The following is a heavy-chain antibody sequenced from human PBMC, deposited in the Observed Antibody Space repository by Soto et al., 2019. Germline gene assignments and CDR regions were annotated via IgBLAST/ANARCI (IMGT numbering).Heavy chain of an antibody. CDR1: GFTFSSYA. CDR3: AKGEAIVIVPAAHFDY. Sequence: PGGSLRLSCAASGFTFSSYAMSWVRQAPGKGLEWVSAISGSGGSTHYADSVKGRLTISRDYSKSTLYLQMNSLRAEDTAVYYCAKGEAIVIVPAAHFDYWGHGTLVTVSS. CDR2: ISGSGGST. D-gene: IGHD2-2*01. V-gene: IGHV3-23*01. J-gene: IGHJ4*01.